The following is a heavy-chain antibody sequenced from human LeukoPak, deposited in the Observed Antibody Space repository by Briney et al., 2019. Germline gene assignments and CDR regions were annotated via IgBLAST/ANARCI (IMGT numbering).Heavy chain of an antibody. D-gene: IGHD2-15*01. CDR2: ISTSGSII. J-gene: IGHJ4*02. CDR3: ARSLIDDY. V-gene: IGHV3-48*01. CDR1: GFTFSSYS. Sequence: PGGSLRLSCAASGFTFSSYSMNWVRQAPGKGLEWVSYISTSGSIIHYGDSVKGRFTVSRDNAENSLYLQMNSLRAEDTAVYYCARSLIDDYWGQRTLVTVSS.